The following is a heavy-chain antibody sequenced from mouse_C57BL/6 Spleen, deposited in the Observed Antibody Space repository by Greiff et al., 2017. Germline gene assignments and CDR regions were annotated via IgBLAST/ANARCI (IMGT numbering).Heavy chain of an antibody. V-gene: IGHV1-50*01. CDR3: ARPQYGNFYYAMDY. Sequence: LQQPGAELVKPGASVKLSCKASGYTFTSYWMQWVKQRPGQGLEWIGEIDPSDSYTNYNQKFKGKATLTVDTSSSTAYMQLSSLTSEDSAVYYCARPQYGNFYYAMDYWGQGTSVTVSS. J-gene: IGHJ4*01. CDR1: GYTFTSYW. CDR2: IDPSDSYT. D-gene: IGHD2-10*02.